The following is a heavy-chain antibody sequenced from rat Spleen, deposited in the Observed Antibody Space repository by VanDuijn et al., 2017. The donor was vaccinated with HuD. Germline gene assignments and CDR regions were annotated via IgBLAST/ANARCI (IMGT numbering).Heavy chain of an antibody. Sequence: EVQVLESGGGLVQPGNSLKLSCATSGFTFSTAWMYWYRQFPEKRLEWVARIKAKSNNYATDYTESVKGRFTIPRDDSKSSIYLQMNNLKEEDTAIYYCAIHTTAPYYLDYWGQGVMVTVSS. CDR1: GFTFSTAW. J-gene: IGHJ2*01. CDR3: AIHTTAPYYLDY. D-gene: IGHD1-6*01. V-gene: IGHV6-6*01. CDR2: IKAKSNNYAT.